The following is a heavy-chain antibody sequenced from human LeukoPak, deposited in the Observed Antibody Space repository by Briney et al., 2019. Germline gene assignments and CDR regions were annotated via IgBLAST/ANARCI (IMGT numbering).Heavy chain of an antibody. CDR2: VTASGVST. J-gene: IGHJ4*02. D-gene: IGHD1-26*01. Sequence: PGRSLRLSCAASGFTFATYAMSWVRQAPGKGLQWVSSVTASGVSTFHADSVKGRFTISRHNSKNTLYLQMNSLRADDTAVYYCAKAVVAALYYFDYWGQGTLVTVSS. CDR1: GFTFATYA. V-gene: IGHV3-23*01. CDR3: AKAVVAALYYFDY.